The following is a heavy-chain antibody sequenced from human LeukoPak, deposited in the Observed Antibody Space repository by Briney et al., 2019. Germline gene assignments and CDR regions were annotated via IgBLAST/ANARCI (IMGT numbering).Heavy chain of an antibody. J-gene: IGHJ4*02. Sequence: GGSLRLSCAASGFSFGTYAMSWVRQAPGKGRECVSVIDKSGGNIHYVDSAKGRFTISRDNSKNTLYLQMNSLRVEHTAIYYCATYYQPGDPCDYWGQGTLVAVSS. V-gene: IGHV3-23*01. D-gene: IGHD3-10*01. CDR1: GFSFGTYA. CDR3: ATYYQPGDPCDY. CDR2: IDKSGGNI.